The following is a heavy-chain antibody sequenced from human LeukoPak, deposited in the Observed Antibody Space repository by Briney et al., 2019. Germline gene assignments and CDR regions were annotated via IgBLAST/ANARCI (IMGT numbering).Heavy chain of an antibody. CDR3: ARVIVGGTGFDC. CDR2: INSDETTL. D-gene: IGHD1-26*01. Sequence: PGGSLRLSCEGSGFTFSGYEMNWVRQAPGKGLVWVSRINSDETTLQYADSVKGRFTISRDTAKNTLYLQMNSLRAEDTAVYYCARVIVGGTGFDCWGQGTLVTVSS. CDR1: GFTFSGYE. V-gene: IGHV3-74*01. J-gene: IGHJ4*02.